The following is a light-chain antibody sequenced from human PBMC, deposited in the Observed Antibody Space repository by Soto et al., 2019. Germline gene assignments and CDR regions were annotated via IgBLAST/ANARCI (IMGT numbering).Light chain of an antibody. CDR1: QSISSY. J-gene: IGKJ1*01. CDR3: IKDINYQWK. CDR2: AAS. V-gene: IGKV1-39*01. Sequence: DIKMTQSPSSLSTSLGDRVTITCWASQSISSYLNCYQQKQAKTPKILIYAASSLQSGVTPRFSGSGSGKDFTLAIRSMHNEDSETYYCIKDINYQWKFGKGPKVDIK.